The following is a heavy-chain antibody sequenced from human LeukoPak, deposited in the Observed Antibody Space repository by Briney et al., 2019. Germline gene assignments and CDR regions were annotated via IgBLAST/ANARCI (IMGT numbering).Heavy chain of an antibody. D-gene: IGHD2-2*02. Sequence: HSGGSLRLSCAASGFTFSSYSMNWVRQAPGKGLEWVSYISSSSSTIHYADSVKGRFTISRDNAKNSLYLQMNSLRAEDTAVYYCAREILGYCSSTSCYRGYYFDYWGQGTLVTVSS. CDR1: GFTFSSYS. CDR2: ISSSSSTI. V-gene: IGHV3-48*01. CDR3: AREILGYCSSTSCYRGYYFDY. J-gene: IGHJ4*02.